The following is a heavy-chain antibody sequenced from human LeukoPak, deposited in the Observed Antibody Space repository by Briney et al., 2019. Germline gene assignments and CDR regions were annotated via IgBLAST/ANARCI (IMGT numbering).Heavy chain of an antibody. D-gene: IGHD2-15*01. CDR2: ISYDGSNK. J-gene: IGHJ4*02. V-gene: IGHV3-30-3*01. CDR3: ASDSAYCSGGSCYPGYFDY. Sequence: GGSLRLSCAASGFTFSSYAMHWVRQAPGKGLEGVAVISYDGSNKYYADSVKGRFTISRDNSKNTLYLQMNSLRAEDTAVYYCASDSAYCSGGSCYPGYFDYWGQGTLVTVSP. CDR1: GFTFSSYA.